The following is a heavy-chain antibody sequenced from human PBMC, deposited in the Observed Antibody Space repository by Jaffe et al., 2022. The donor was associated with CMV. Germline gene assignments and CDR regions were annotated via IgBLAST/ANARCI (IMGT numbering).Heavy chain of an antibody. J-gene: IGHJ5*02. V-gene: IGHV3-64D*06. CDR1: GFTFSSYA. Sequence: EVQLVESGGGLVQPGGSLRLSCSASGFTFSSYAMHWVRQAPGKGLEYVSAISSNGGSTYYADSVKGRFTISRDNSKNTLYLQMSSLRAEDTAVYYCVKDRRLGVVERWFDPWGQGTLVTVSS. D-gene: IGHD3-3*01. CDR3: VKDRRLGVVERWFDP. CDR2: ISSNGGST.